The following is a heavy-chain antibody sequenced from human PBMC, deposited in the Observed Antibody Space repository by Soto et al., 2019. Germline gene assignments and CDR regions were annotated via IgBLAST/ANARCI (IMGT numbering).Heavy chain of an antibody. D-gene: IGHD6-19*01. CDR1: GFTFSNCA. Sequence: DVRVWESGGGLVQPGGSLRLSCEASGFTFSNCAMSWVRQAPGKGLEWVSGISGTGRTTFYTDSVKGRFTISRDNSKNTVYLQMNSLRDDDTAVYYCAKGNTSGWYFFDHWGQGSLVTVSS. J-gene: IGHJ4*02. V-gene: IGHV3-23*01. CDR3: AKGNTSGWYFFDH. CDR2: ISGTGRTT.